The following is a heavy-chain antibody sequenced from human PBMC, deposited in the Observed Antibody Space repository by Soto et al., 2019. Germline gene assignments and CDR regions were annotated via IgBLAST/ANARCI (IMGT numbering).Heavy chain of an antibody. CDR3: AKLTVNYYDSSGYHDP. J-gene: IGHJ5*02. V-gene: IGHV3-23*01. CDR1: GFTFSSYA. Sequence: PGGSLRLSCAASGFTFSSYAMSWVRQAPGKGLEWVSAISGSGGSTYYADSVKGRFTISRDNSKNTLYLQMNSLRAEDTAVYYCAKLTVNYYDSSGYHDPWGQGTLVTVS. D-gene: IGHD3-22*01. CDR2: ISGSGGST.